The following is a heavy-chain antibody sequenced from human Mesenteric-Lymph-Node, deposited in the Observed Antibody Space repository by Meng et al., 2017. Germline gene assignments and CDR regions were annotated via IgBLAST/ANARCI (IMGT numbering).Heavy chain of an antibody. CDR3: ARERTTPYLGDFDY. CDR2: MNPNSGNT. D-gene: IGHD2/OR15-2a*01. Sequence: ASVKVSCKASGYTFTSYDINWVRQATGQGLEWMGWMNPNSGNTGYAQKFQGRVTITRNTSISTAYMELSSLRSEDTAVYYCARERTTPYLGDFDYWGQGTLVTVSS. V-gene: IGHV1-8*03. J-gene: IGHJ4*02. CDR1: GYTFTSYD.